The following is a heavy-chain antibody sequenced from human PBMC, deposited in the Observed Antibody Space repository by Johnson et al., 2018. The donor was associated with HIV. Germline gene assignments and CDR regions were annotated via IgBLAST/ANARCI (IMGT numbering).Heavy chain of an antibody. CDR1: GFTFSTYA. CDR3: ATHLSDDDDTRTADAFDV. D-gene: IGHD5-12*01. Sequence: VQLVESGGGLVQPGGSLGLSCAASGFTFSTYAMTWVRQAPGKGLEWVSVISGIGGDTYYADSVKGRFTISRDTSKNTLYLQINSLRTEDTGRYYCATHLSDDDDTRTADAFDVWGQGTVVTVSS. CDR2: ISGIGGDT. J-gene: IGHJ3*01. V-gene: IGHV3-23*04.